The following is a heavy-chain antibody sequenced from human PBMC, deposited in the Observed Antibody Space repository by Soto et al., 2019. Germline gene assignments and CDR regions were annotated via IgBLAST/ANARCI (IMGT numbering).Heavy chain of an antibody. J-gene: IGHJ5*02. CDR1: GACVSGFY. D-gene: IGHD1-1*01. CDR3: VRDGKKTLRDWFDP. Sequence: GILSPECIVSGACVSGFYWSWIRKSAGKGLEWIGRIYATGTTYYNPSLKSRVMMSVDTSKKQFSLKLRSVTAADTAVYYCVRDGKKTLRDWFDPWAQGISVTVSS. V-gene: IGHV4-4*07. CDR2: IYATGTT.